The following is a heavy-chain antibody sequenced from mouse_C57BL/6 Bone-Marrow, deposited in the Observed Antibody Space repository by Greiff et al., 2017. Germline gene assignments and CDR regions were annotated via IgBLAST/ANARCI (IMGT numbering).Heavy chain of an antibody. V-gene: IGHV5-17*02. CDR3: ARRGYGSSCWYFEV. D-gene: IGHD1-1*01. CDR2: ISSGSSTI. J-gene: IGHJ1*01. CDR1: GFTFSSFG. Sequence: EVKLVESGGGLVQPGGSRKLSCAASGFTFSSFGMHWVRQAPEKGLEWVAYISSGSSTIYYADTVKGRFTISRDNTKNTLFLQMTSRGSEDTAMYYSARRGYGSSCWYFEVWGAGTTVTVSS.